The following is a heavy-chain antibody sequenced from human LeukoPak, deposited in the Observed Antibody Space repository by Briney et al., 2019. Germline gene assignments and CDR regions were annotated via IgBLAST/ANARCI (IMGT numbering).Heavy chain of an antibody. J-gene: IGHJ4*02. V-gene: IGHV1-69*06. CDR1: GGTFSSYA. D-gene: IGHD3-22*01. CDR3: ATEGYYDSSGYYSDY. CDR2: IIPIFGTA. Sequence: ASVKVSCKASGGTFSSYAISWVRQAPGQGLEWMGGIIPIFGTANYAQKFRGRVTITADKSTRTAYMELSSLRSEDTAVYYCATEGYYDSSGYYSDYWGQGTLVTVSS.